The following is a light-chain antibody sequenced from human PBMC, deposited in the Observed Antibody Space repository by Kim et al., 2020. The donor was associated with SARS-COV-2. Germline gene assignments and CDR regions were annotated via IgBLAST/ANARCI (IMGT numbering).Light chain of an antibody. V-gene: IGKV3-20*01. Sequence: PGERATLSCRASQSVSSSYLAWYQQKPGQAPRLLIYGASSRATGIPDRFSGSGSGTDFTLTISRLEPEEFAVYYCQRYGSSPPWTFGQGTKVDIK. CDR3: QRYGSSPPWT. CDR2: GAS. CDR1: QSVSSSY. J-gene: IGKJ1*01.